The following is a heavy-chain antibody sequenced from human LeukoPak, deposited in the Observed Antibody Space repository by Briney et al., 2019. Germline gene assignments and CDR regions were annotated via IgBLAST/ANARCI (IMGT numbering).Heavy chain of an antibody. D-gene: IGHD2-2*01. CDR3: ARRVVGQPDAFDI. Sequence: SETLSLTCTVSGGSISSGDYYWSWLRQPPGKGLEWIGYIYYSGSTYYNPSLKSRLTISVGTSKNQFSLKLSSVTAADTAVYYCARRVVGQPDAFDIWGQGTMVTVSS. CDR2: IYYSGST. J-gene: IGHJ3*02. V-gene: IGHV4-30-4*01. CDR1: GGSISSGDYY.